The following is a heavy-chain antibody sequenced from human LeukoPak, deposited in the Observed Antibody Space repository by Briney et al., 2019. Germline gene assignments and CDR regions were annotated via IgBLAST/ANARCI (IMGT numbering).Heavy chain of an antibody. D-gene: IGHD3-22*01. CDR3: ARDGTNYYDSSGYYIRMGFDY. CDR2: IIPIFGTA. V-gene: IGHV1-69*13. CDR1: GGTFSSYA. Sequence: RASVTVSCKASGGTFSSYAISWVRQAPGQGLEWMGGIIPIFGTANYAQKFQGRVTITADESTSTAYMELSSLRSEDTAVYYCARDGTNYYDSSGYYIRMGFDYWGQGTLVTVSS. J-gene: IGHJ4*02.